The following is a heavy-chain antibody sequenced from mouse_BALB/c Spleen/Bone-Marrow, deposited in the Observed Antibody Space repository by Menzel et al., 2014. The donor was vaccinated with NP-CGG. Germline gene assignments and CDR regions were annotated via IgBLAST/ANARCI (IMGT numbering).Heavy chain of an antibody. D-gene: IGHD2-4*01. Sequence: VQLQQSGAELVKPGASVKLSCKTSGYTFTNYYIYWVKQRPGQGLEWIGEINPSNGGSNFNEKLKSKATLTVDKSSSTAYMQLSSLTSEGSAVYYCTRSDYYDYQAWFAYWGQGTLVTVSA. CDR2: INPSNGGS. V-gene: IGHV1S81*02. J-gene: IGHJ3*01. CDR3: TRSDYYDYQAWFAY. CDR1: GYTFTNYY.